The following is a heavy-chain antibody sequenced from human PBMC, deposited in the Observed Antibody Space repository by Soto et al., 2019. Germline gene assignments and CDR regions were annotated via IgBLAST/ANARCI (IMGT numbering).Heavy chain of an antibody. CDR1: GFTVSGMF. CDR2: IYPAGPT. Sequence: VSLSLSCAASGFTVSGMFMNWVRQAPGKGLEWVSVIYPAGPTYYADSVKGRFTISRDNSKNTLFLQLNNLRAEDTAVYYCARDADSSGLHYWGQGILVTVSS. CDR3: ARDADSSGLHY. J-gene: IGHJ4*02. V-gene: IGHV3-53*01. D-gene: IGHD6-19*01.